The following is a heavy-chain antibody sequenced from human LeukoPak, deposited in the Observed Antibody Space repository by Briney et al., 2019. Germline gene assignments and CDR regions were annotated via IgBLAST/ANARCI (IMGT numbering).Heavy chain of an antibody. D-gene: IGHD3-22*01. CDR1: GFTFSSHA. Sequence: GGSLRLSCGASGFTFSSHAMTWVRQAPGKGLEWVSVISGSGGSTYYADSVKGRFTISRDNSKNMLYLQLNSLRAEDTAVYYCAKTLYDSSGYPRRWFDPWGQGTLVTVSP. V-gene: IGHV3-23*01. CDR2: ISGSGGST. J-gene: IGHJ5*02. CDR3: AKTLYDSSGYPRRWFDP.